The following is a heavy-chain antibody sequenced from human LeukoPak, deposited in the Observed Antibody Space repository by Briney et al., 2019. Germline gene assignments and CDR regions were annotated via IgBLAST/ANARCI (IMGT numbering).Heavy chain of an antibody. J-gene: IGHJ3*02. V-gene: IGHV1-18*01. CDR3: ARNYYGDYVGDAFDI. CDR1: GYTFTSYG. Sequence: ASVKDSCKASGYTFTSYGISWVRQAPGQGLEWMGWISDYNGNTNYAQKLKGRVTITTDTSTSTAYMELRSLRSDDTAVYYCARNYYGDYVGDAFDIWGQGTMVTVSS. D-gene: IGHD4-17*01. CDR2: ISDYNGNT.